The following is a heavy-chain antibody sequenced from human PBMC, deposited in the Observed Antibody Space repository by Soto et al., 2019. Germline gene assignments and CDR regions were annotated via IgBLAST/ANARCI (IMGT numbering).Heavy chain of an antibody. J-gene: IGHJ5*02. CDR1: GGSISSSSYY. Sequence: SETLSLTCTVSGGSISSSSYYWGWIRQPPGKGLEWIGSMYCSGSTYYNPSLKSRVTISVDNSKNQFSLTLSSVTAADTAIYYCARCLHCSNGGRFDPWGQGALVTVSS. D-gene: IGHD2-8*01. CDR3: ARCLHCSNGGRFDP. V-gene: IGHV4-39*01. CDR2: MYCSGST.